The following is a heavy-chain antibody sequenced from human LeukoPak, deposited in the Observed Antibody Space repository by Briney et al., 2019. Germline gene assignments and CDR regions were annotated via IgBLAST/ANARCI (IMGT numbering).Heavy chain of an antibody. V-gene: IGHV3-21*01. D-gene: IGHD2-2*01. CDR2: ISSSSSYI. CDR3: PRVLCSSTSCSSTDFDY. Sequence: GGSLRLSCAASGFTFSSYSMNWVRQAPGKGLEWVSSISSSSSYIYYADSVKGRFTISRDNAKNSLYLQMNSLRAEDTAVYYCPRVLCSSTSCSSTDFDYWGQGTLVTVSS. J-gene: IGHJ4*02. CDR1: GFTFSSYS.